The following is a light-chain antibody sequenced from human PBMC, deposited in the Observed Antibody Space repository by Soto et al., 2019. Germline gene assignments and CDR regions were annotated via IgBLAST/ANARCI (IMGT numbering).Light chain of an antibody. CDR1: SSDVGAYNY. V-gene: IGLV2-14*01. CDR3: NSYTGSSTRFV. Sequence: QSALTQPASVSGSPGQSVTISCTGTSSDVGAYNYVSWYQQHPGKAHKLMIYEVSNRPSGVSNRFSGSKYGNTASLTISGLQAEDEADYYCNSYTGSSTRFVFGTGTKVTVL. J-gene: IGLJ1*01. CDR2: EVS.